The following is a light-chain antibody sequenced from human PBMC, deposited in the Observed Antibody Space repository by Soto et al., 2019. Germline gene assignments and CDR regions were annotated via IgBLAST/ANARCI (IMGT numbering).Light chain of an antibody. J-gene: IGKJ4*01. Sequence: EIVMTQSPATLSVSPGERATLSCRASQSVSSNFVSYQQKHRQAPRLLIYDASTSGAGIPARFSGSGSGTEFTLTISSLQSEDFAVYYCQQYNSWPRTFGGGTKVEIK. CDR2: DAS. CDR3: QQYNSWPRT. V-gene: IGKV3-15*01. CDR1: QSVSSN.